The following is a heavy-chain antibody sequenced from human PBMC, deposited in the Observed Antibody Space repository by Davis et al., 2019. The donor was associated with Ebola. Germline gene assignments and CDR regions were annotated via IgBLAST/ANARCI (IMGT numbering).Heavy chain of an antibody. D-gene: IGHD1-1*01. CDR2: ISYDGSNK. J-gene: IGHJ4*02. CDR1: GFTFSSYA. Sequence: SCAASGFTFSSYAMSWVRQAPGKGLEWVAVISYDGSNKYYADSVKGRFTISRDNSKNTLYLQMNSLRAEDTAVYYCEKDKGKYKYYFDYWGQGTLVTVSS. CDR3: EKDKGKYKYYFDY. V-gene: IGHV3-30*18.